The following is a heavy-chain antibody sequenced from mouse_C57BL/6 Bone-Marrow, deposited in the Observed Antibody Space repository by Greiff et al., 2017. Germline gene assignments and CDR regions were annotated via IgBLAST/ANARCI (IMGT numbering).Heavy chain of an antibody. J-gene: IGHJ3*01. CDR2: ISSGSSTI. Sequence: EVHLVESGGGLVKPGGSLKLSCAASGFTFSDYGMHWVRQAPEKGLKWVAYISSGSSTIYYTDTVKGRFTISRANAKNTLFLQMTILRSEDTAMYYCARGDYAYEGAWFAYWGQGTLVTVSA. V-gene: IGHV5-17*01. CDR3: ARGDYAYEGAWFAY. CDR1: GFTFSDYG. D-gene: IGHD2-2*01.